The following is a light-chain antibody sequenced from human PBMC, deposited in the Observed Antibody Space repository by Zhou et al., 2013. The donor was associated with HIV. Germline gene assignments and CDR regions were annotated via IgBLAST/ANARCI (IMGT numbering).Light chain of an antibody. CDR2: EAS. V-gene: IGKV3-15*01. J-gene: IGKJ2*03. CDR3: QQYNDWPYS. CDR1: QSVSSY. Sequence: EIVLTQSPVTLSLSPGERATLSCRASQSVSSYLACYQQKPGQAPRLLIYEASTRATGIPVRFSGSGSGTEFSLTISSMQSEDSAVYYCQQYNDWPYSFGQGTKLEIK.